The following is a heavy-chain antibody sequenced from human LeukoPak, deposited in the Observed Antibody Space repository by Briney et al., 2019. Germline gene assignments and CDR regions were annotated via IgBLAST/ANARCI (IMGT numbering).Heavy chain of an antibody. CDR3: ARDSQWLEPFDY. D-gene: IGHD6-19*01. J-gene: IGHJ4*02. CDR2: ISSSSSYI. CDR1: GFTFSSYS. Sequence: GGSLRLSCAASGFTFSSYSMNWVRQAPGKGLEWVSSISSSSSYIYYADSVKGRFTISRDNAKNSLYLQMNSLRAEDTAVYYCARDSQWLEPFDYWGQGTLVTVSS. V-gene: IGHV3-21*01.